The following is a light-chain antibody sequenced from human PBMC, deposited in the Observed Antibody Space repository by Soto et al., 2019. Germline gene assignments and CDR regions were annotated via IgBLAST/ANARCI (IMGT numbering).Light chain of an antibody. CDR3: SSYTSSGTLV. Sequence: QSALTQPASVSGSPEQSISLSCTGTSSDVGGYDYVSWYQQPPGKAPNLMIYDVSNWPSGVSKRFSGSKSGNTASLAISGLQDENGGDNYCSSYTSSGTLVVGTGTKLTV. CDR1: SSDVGGYDY. V-gene: IGLV2-14*01. CDR2: DVS. J-gene: IGLJ1*01.